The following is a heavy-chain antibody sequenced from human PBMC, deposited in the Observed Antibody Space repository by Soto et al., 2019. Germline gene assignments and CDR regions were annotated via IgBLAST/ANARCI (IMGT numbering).Heavy chain of an antibody. CDR2: IIPIFGTA. J-gene: IGHJ2*01. CDR1: GGTFSSYA. Sequence: QVQLVQSGAEVKKPGSSVKVSCKASGGTFSSYAISWVRQAPGQGLEWMGGIIPIFGTANYAQKFQGRVTITADESTSTAYMELSSLRSEDTAVYYCAREALLRYSSPRRALGSYWYFDLWGRGTLVTVSS. V-gene: IGHV1-69*01. D-gene: IGHD6-13*01. CDR3: AREALLRYSSPRRALGSYWYFDL.